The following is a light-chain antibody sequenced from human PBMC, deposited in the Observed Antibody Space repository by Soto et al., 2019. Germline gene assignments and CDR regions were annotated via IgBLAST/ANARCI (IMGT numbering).Light chain of an antibody. J-gene: IGKJ4*01. V-gene: IGKV3-11*01. CDR2: EAS. Sequence: EVVLTQSPVTLSLSPGERATLSCRASQSVDSYLAWYQQKPGQAPRLLIYEASNRATGIPARFSGSESGTDFTLTISGLEPEDFAIYYCQQRINWPSTFGGGTKVDIK. CDR3: QQRINWPST. CDR1: QSVDSY.